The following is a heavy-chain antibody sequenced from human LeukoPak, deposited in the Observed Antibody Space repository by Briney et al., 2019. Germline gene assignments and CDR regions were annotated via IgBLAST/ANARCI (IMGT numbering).Heavy chain of an antibody. CDR1: SGSLTSGHNY. J-gene: IGHJ4*02. CDR2: IFYSGTT. CDR3: TREENYGDYPRTVILDY. Sequence: SSETLSLTCTVSSGSLTSGHNYWGWIRQAPGTGLEWIGSIFYSGTTYYNPSLKSRVTMSIDTSKLQFSLNLISVTAADTAVYFCTREENYGDYPRTVILDYWGQGVLVTVSS. D-gene: IGHD4-17*01. V-gene: IGHV4-39*07.